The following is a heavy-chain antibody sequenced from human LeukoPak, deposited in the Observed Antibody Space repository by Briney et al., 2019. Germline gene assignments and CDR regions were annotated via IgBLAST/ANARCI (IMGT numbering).Heavy chain of an antibody. CDR2: ISYDGSNK. CDR3: AKEYTRLITYYYYYMDV. D-gene: IGHD3-10*01. CDR1: GFTFSSYG. J-gene: IGHJ6*03. V-gene: IGHV3-30*18. Sequence: GGSLRLSCAASGFTFSSYGMHWVRPAPGKGLEWVAVISYDGSNKYYADSVKGRFTISRDNSKNTLYLQMNSLRAEDTAVYYCAKEYTRLITYYYYYMDVWGKGTTVTVSS.